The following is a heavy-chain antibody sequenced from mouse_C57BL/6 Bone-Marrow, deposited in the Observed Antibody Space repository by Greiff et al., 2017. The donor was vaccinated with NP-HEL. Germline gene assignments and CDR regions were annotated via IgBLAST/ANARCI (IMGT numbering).Heavy chain of an antibody. J-gene: IGHJ3*01. CDR1: GFTFSSYG. Sequence: EVQLVESGGDLVKPGGSLKLSCAASGFTFSSYGMSWVRQTPDKRLEWVATISSGGSYTYYPDSVKGRFTISRDNAKNTLYLQMSSLKSEDTAMYYCARQGNWAWFAYWGQGTLVTVSA. V-gene: IGHV5-6*01. D-gene: IGHD4-1*01. CDR2: ISSGGSYT. CDR3: ARQGNWAWFAY.